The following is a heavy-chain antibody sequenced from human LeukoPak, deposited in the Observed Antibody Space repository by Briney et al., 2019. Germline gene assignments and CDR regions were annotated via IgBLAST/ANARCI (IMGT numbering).Heavy chain of an antibody. Sequence: SETLSLTCAVYGGSFSGYYWSWIRQPPGKGLEWIGEINHSGSTNYNPSLKSRVTISVDTSKNQFSLKLSSVTAADTAVYYCAGGGDPAAQYWFGPWGQGTLVTVSS. D-gene: IGHD2-2*01. V-gene: IGHV4-34*01. CDR1: GGSFSGYY. CDR2: INHSGST. J-gene: IGHJ5*02. CDR3: AGGGDPAAQYWFGP.